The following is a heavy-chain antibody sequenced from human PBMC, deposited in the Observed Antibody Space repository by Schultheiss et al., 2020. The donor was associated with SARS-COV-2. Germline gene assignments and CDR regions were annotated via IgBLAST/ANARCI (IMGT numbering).Heavy chain of an antibody. CDR2: IIPIFGTA. D-gene: IGHD3-3*01. J-gene: IGHJ3*02. Sequence: SVKVSCKTSGGTFSSYAISWVRQAPGQGFEWMGGIIPIFGTANYAQKFQGRVTITADKSTSTAYMELSSLRSDDTAVYYCARGITSLSPYAFDIWGQGTMVTVSS. CDR1: GGTFSSYA. V-gene: IGHV1-69*06. CDR3: ARGITSLSPYAFDI.